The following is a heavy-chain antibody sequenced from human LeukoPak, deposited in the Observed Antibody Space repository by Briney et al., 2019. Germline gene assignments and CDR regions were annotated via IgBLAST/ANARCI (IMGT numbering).Heavy chain of an antibody. Sequence: ASVKVSCKASGYTFTSYYMHWVRQAPGQGLEWMGIINPSGGSTSYAQKFQGRVTMTRDTSTSTVYMELSSLRSEDTAVYYCARSVIGYSSSSAFDPWGQGTLVTVSS. CDR3: ARSVIGYSSSSAFDP. CDR2: INPSGGST. D-gene: IGHD6-6*01. V-gene: IGHV1-46*01. J-gene: IGHJ5*02. CDR1: GYTFTSYY.